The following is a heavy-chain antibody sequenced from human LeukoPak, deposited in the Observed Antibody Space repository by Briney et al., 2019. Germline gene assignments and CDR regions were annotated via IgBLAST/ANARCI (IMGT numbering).Heavy chain of an antibody. Sequence: SETLSLTCTVSGGSISSSSYYWGWIRQPPGKGLEWIGSIYYSGSTYYNPSLKCRVTISVDTSMHQSSLKLSSVTAADTAVYYCARHGGYYDFWSGYHFNWFDPWGQGTLVTVSS. J-gene: IGHJ5*02. CDR3: ARHGGYYDFWSGYHFNWFDP. CDR1: GGSISSSSYY. D-gene: IGHD3-3*01. V-gene: IGHV4-39*01. CDR2: IYYSGST.